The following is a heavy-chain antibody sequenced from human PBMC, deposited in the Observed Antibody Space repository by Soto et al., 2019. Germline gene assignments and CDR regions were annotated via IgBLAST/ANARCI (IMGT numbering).Heavy chain of an antibody. V-gene: IGHV1-69*13. Sequence: SVKVSCKGTGGSFGTYAVSWVRQAPGQGLEWMGAIIPNFGSTNYAQKFQGRLTITADESTSTAYMELSRLKSEDTAVYYCAREDSSPFYYGVDVWGQGTTVTVSS. CDR3: AREDSSPFYYGVDV. CDR1: GGSFGTYA. D-gene: IGHD2-2*01. J-gene: IGHJ6*02. CDR2: IIPNFGST.